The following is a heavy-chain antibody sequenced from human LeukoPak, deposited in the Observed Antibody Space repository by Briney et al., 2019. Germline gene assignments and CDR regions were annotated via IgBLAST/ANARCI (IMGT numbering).Heavy chain of an antibody. CDR1: GFTLSNYW. Sequence: GGSLRLSCAASGFTLSNYWMSWVRQAPGKGLEWVAVISYDGSNKYYADSVKGRFTISRDNSKNTLYLQMNSLRAEDMALYYCAKSSYDILTGPFDYWGQGTLVTVSS. J-gene: IGHJ4*02. CDR2: ISYDGSNK. D-gene: IGHD3-9*01. V-gene: IGHV3-30*18. CDR3: AKSSYDILTGPFDY.